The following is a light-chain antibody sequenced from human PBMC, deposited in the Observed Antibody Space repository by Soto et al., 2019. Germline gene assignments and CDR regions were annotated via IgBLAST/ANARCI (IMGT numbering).Light chain of an antibody. CDR1: QSVTNRY. CDR2: GAS. Sequence: ETVLTQSPGTLSLSPGERATLSCWASQSVTNRYFAWYQHKPGQSPRLLIYGASTRAPGIPDRFSGSGSGTDFTLKISGVEAEDVGVYYCRQALQTPAFTFGPGTKVDVK. J-gene: IGKJ3*01. V-gene: IGKV3-20*01. CDR3: RQALQTPAFT.